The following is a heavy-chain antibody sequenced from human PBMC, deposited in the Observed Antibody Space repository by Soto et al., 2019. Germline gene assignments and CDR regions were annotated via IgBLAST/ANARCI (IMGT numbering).Heavy chain of an antibody. V-gene: IGHV3-74*01. CDR2: INGGGRST. CDR3: ARRGYYGSGGGPNYYYYGMDV. Sequence: GGSLRLSCAASGFTFSSYWMHWVRQAPGKGLVWVSRINGGGRSTNYADSVKGRFTVSRDNAKNTLYLQMNSLRAEDTAVYYCARRGYYGSGGGPNYYYYGMDVWGQGTTVTVSS. J-gene: IGHJ6*02. CDR1: GFTFSSYW. D-gene: IGHD3-10*01.